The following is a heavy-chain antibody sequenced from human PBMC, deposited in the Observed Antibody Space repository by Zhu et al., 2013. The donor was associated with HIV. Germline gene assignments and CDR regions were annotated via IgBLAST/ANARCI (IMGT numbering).Heavy chain of an antibody. V-gene: IGHV4-31*03. J-gene: IGHJ4*02. CDR2: IYNSGAT. CDR1: GGSINIGGYY. Sequence: QVQLRESGPGLVKPSQTLSLTCTVSGGSINIGGYYWTWIRQHPEKGLEWIGYIYNSGATFYNPSLQSRVTISVDTSNNQFSLKLRSVTAADTAVYYCAREISVYGXYVRHFDYWGQGTLVTVSS. CDR3: AREISVYGXYVRHFDY. D-gene: IGHD4-17*01.